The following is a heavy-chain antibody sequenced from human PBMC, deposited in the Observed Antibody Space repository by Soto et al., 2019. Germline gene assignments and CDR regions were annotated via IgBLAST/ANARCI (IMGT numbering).Heavy chain of an antibody. CDR1: GFIFSDHY. CDR2: IKNKANSYTT. Sequence: VQLGESGGGLVQPGGSLRLSCAASGFIFSDHYMDWVRQAPGKGLEWVGRIKNKANSYTTEYAASVKGRFTSSRYDSKNALYLQMNSLKTEDTAVYYCTRISLVGATGGRYFDYWGQGTLLTVSS. D-gene: IGHD1-26*01. CDR3: TRISLVGATGGRYFDY. V-gene: IGHV3-72*01. J-gene: IGHJ4*02.